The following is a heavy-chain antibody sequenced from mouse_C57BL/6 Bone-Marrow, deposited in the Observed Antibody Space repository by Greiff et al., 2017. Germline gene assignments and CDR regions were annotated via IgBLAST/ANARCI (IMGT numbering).Heavy chain of an antibody. CDR1: GYTFTSYW. V-gene: IGHV1-64*01. CDR3: ARYDFYFYY. D-gene: IGHD2-12*01. J-gene: IGHJ2*01. Sequence: VQLQQSGAELVKPGASVKLSCKASGYTFTSYWMHWVNQRPGQGLEWIGIIHPNSGSTNYNEKFKSKATLTVDTSSSTAYMQLSSLTSEDASVYYCARYDFYFYYCGPGTTLTVSS. CDR2: IHPNSGST.